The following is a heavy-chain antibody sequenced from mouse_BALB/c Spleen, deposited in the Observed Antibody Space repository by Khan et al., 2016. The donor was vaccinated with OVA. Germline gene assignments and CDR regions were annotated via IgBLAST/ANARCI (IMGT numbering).Heavy chain of an antibody. D-gene: IGHD2-14*01. Sequence: QVRLQQSGPGLVAPSQSLSITCPVSGFSLSRYNIHWVRQPPGKGLEWLGMIWGGGGSDYNSNLKTRLCISKDNSNSHLFLKMNGLRTDDTGIYYWARTYYRYDGYDAMDYWGKGTSVTVSS. CDR1: GFSLSRYN. V-gene: IGHV2-6-4*01. CDR3: ARTYYRYDGYDAMDY. J-gene: IGHJ4*01. CDR2: IWGGGGS.